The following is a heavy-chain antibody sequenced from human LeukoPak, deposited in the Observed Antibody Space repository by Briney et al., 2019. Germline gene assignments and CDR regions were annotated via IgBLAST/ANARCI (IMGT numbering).Heavy chain of an antibody. D-gene: IGHD2-2*01. Sequence: SETLSLTCAVYGGSFSGYYWSWIRQPPGKGLEWIGEINHSGGTNYNPALKSRVTISVDTSKNQFSLKLSSVTAADTAVYYCARGRSYCSSTSCPPKKVGPYGMDVWGQGTTVTVSS. J-gene: IGHJ6*02. V-gene: IGHV4-34*01. CDR2: INHSGGT. CDR1: GGSFSGYY. CDR3: ARGRSYCSSTSCPPKKVGPYGMDV.